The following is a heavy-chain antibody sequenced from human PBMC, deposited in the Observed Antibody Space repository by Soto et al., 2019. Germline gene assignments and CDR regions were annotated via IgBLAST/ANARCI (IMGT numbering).Heavy chain of an antibody. V-gene: IGHV4-31*03. CDR1: GGSISSGGYY. CDR2: IYYSGST. D-gene: IGHD6-13*01. Sequence: SETLSLTCTVSGGSISSGGYYWSWIRQHPGKGLEWIGYIYYSGSTYYNPSLKSRVTISVDTSKNQFSLKLSSVTAADTAVYYCARDGRGDRSSWWGNWFDPWGQGTLVTVSS. CDR3: ARDGRGDRSSWWGNWFDP. J-gene: IGHJ5*02.